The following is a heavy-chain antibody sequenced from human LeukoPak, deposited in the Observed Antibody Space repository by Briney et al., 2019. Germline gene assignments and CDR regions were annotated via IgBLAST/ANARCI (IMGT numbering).Heavy chain of an antibody. Sequence: PGGSLRLSCAASGFTFSSYGMHWVRQAPGKGLEWVAVISYDGSNKYYADSVKGRFTISRDNSKNTLYLQMNSLRAEDTAVYYCAKDRDPGYVFVYWGQGTLVTVSS. CDR3: AKDRDPGYVFVY. J-gene: IGHJ4*02. CDR1: GFTFSSYG. CDR2: ISYDGSNK. V-gene: IGHV3-30*18. D-gene: IGHD5-12*01.